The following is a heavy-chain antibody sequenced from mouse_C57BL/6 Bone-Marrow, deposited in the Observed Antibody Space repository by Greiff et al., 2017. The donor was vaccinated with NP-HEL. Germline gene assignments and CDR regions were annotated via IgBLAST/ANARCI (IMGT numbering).Heavy chain of an antibody. CDR3: ERHPHYYGSSYHFAMDY. J-gene: IGHJ4*01. CDR1: GFSFNTYA. CDR2: IRSKSNNYAT. V-gene: IGHV10-1*01. Sequence: EVMLVESGGGLVQPKGSLKLSCAASGFSFNTYAMNWVRQAPGKGLEWVARIRSKSNNYATYYADSVKDRFTISRDDSDSMLYLQMNNMKTKDTAMYYCERHPHYYGSSYHFAMDYWGQGTSVTVSS. D-gene: IGHD1-1*01.